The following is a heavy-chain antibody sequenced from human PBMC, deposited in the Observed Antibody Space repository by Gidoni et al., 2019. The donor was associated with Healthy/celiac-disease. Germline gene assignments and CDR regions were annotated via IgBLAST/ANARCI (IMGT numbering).Heavy chain of an antibody. Sequence: QVQLVQSGAEVKKPGSSVKVSCTASGYTFTSYGLSWVRQSPGQGLEWMGLISAYNGNTNYAQKLQGRVTMTTDTSTSTAYMELRSLRSDDTAVYYCARSWGYCSSTSCYTGYFDYWGQGTLVTVSS. CDR2: ISAYNGNT. CDR3: ARSWGYCSSTSCYTGYFDY. V-gene: IGHV1-18*01. CDR1: GYTFTSYG. D-gene: IGHD2-2*02. J-gene: IGHJ4*02.